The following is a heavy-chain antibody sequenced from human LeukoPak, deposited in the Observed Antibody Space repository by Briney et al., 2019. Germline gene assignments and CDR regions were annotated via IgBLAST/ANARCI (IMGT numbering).Heavy chain of an antibody. D-gene: IGHD3-22*01. CDR2: ISAYNGNT. J-gene: IGHJ3*02. Sequence: APVKVSCKASGYTFTNYVISWVRQAPGQGLEWMGWISAYNGNTNYAQKLQGRVTMTTDTSTSTAYMELRSLRSDDTAVYYCARGRVHRYYYDSSGYYGGAFDIWGQGTMVTVSS. CDR3: ARGRVHRYYYDSSGYYGGAFDI. V-gene: IGHV1-18*01. CDR1: GYTFTNYV.